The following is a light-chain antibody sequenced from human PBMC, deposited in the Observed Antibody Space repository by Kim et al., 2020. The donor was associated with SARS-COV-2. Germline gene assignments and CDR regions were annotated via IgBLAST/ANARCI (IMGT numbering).Light chain of an antibody. CDR2: GKN. V-gene: IGLV3-19*01. Sequence: SSELPQDPAVSVALGQTVRITCQGASLRSYYASWYQQKPGQAPVLVIYGKNNRPSGIPDRFSGSSSGNTASLTITGAQAEDEADYYCNSRDSSGNHHVVF. CDR1: SLRSYY. J-gene: IGLJ2*01. CDR3: NSRDSSGNHHVV.